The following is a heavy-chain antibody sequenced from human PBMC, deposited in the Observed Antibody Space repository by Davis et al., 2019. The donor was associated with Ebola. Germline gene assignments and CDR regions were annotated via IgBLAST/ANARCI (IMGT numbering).Heavy chain of an antibody. D-gene: IGHD3-22*01. CDR1: GFTVSSNY. CDR2: IYSGGST. J-gene: IGHJ4*02. Sequence: PGGSLRLSCAASGFTVSSNYMSWVRQAPGKGLEWVSVIYSGGSTYYADSVKGRFTISRDNSKNTLYLQMNSLRDEDTAVYYCASQYYDSDPFDYWGQGTLVTVSS. CDR3: ASQYYDSDPFDY. V-gene: IGHV3-53*01.